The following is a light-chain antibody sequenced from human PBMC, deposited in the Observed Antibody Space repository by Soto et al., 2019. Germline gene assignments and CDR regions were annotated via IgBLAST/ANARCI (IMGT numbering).Light chain of an antibody. CDR1: QDINNL. CDR3: HQAHKFPLT. CDR2: ASS. V-gene: IGKV1-12*01. J-gene: IGKJ4*01. Sequence: DIQMTQSPSSVSASVGDRVTITCRASQDINNLLAWYQQKPGKAPNLLIYASSSLHSGVPSRFSGTGSGAEFTLTITSLQPEDLATYYCHQAHKFPLTFGGGTKVDIK.